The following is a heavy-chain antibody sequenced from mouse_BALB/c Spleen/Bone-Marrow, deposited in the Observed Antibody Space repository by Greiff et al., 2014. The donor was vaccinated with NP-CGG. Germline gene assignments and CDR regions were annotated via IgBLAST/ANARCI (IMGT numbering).Heavy chain of an antibody. CDR3: SRGRRDALDY. CDR2: INPGNGGT. CDR1: GYTFTSYY. Sequence: QVQLQQPGAELVKPGASVKLSCKASGYTFTSYYMYWVKQRPGQGLEWFGEINPGNGGTNFNEKFKNKATLTVDKSSSTAYMQLSSLTSEDSAVYYCSRGRRDALDYWGQGTSVTVSS. V-gene: IGHV1S81*02. J-gene: IGHJ4*01.